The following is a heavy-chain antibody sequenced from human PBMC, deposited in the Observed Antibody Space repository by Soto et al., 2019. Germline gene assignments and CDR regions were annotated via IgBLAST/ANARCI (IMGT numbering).Heavy chain of an antibody. Sequence: QVQLVESGGGVVKPGRSLRLSCAASGFTFSSYGMHWVRQAPGKGLEWVAVIWYDGRNKYYAASVKGLFTISRDNYKNTMYMLMNSLRFVDMGVYYCARVIAARCSGYYYMDVWSKGTTVIVS. CDR1: GFTFSSYG. V-gene: IGHV3-33*01. J-gene: IGHJ6*03. CDR3: ARVIAARCSGYYYMDV. CDR2: IWYDGRNK. D-gene: IGHD6-6*01.